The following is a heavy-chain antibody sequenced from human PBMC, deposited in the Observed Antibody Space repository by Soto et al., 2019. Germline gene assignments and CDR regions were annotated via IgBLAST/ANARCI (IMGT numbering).Heavy chain of an antibody. CDR1: GYTFHMFG. V-gene: IGHV1-18*01. CDR2: ISAYAGNT. D-gene: IGHD4-17*01. J-gene: IGHJ4*02. CDR3: ERTRRLYLNDGLGDYAGSIEDY. Sequence: QGQLVQSGAEVKKPGATVKVSCKASGYTFHMFGYTWVRQAPGQGLACVGWISAYAGNTAYRKNFQGRVGLITDTTESTAYMELRSITSDGAAVYFGERTRRLYLNDGLGDYAGSIEDYWGQGTLVSVSS.